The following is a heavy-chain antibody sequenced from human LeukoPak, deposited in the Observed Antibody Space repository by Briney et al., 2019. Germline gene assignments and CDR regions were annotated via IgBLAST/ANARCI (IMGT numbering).Heavy chain of an antibody. CDR3: ARHYGSGSKVDY. CDR1: GGSISSYY. V-gene: IGHV4-34*01. J-gene: IGHJ4*02. CDR2: INHSGST. Sequence: SETLSLTCTVSGGSISSYYWSWIRQPPGKGLEWIGEINHSGSTNYNPSLKSRVTISVDTSKNQFSLKLSSVTAADTAVYYCARHYGSGSKVDYWGQGTLVTVSS. D-gene: IGHD3-10*01.